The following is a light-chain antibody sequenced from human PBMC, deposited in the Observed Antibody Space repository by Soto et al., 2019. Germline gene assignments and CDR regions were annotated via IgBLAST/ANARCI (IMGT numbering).Light chain of an antibody. V-gene: IGLV2-8*01. CDR2: EVS. CDR3: SSYAASNNLGV. CDR1: SSDVGGYNY. J-gene: IGLJ2*01. Sequence: QSALTQPPSASGSPGQSVTISCIGTSSDVGGYNYVSWYQQHPGKAPKLMIYEVSKRPSGVPDRFSGSKSGNTASLTVSGLKAEDEADYYCSSYAASNNLGVFGGGTKLTV.